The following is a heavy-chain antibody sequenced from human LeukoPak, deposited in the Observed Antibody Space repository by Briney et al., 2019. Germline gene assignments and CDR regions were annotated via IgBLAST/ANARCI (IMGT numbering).Heavy chain of an antibody. V-gene: IGHV3-20*04. CDR1: GFTFDDYG. CDR2: INWNGGNT. D-gene: IGHD3-9*01. J-gene: IGHJ4*02. CDR3: ARGFDGNFDY. Sequence: GGSLRFSCAASGFTFDDYGMSWVRQAPGKGLEWVSGINWNGGNTDYVDSVKGRFTISRDNAKNSLYLQMNSLRAEDTALYYCARGFDGNFDYWGQGTLVTVSP.